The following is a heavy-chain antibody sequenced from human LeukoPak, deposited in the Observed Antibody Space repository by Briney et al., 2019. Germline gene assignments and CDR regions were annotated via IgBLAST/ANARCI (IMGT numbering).Heavy chain of an antibody. CDR3: AKSIVCGGDCYSGLAFDY. Sequence: PSQTLSLTCAVSGGSISSGGYSWSWIRQPPGKGLEWIGYIYHSGSTYYNPSLKSRVTISVDRSKNQFSLKLSSVTAADTAVYYCAKSIVCGGDCYSGLAFDYWGQGSLVTVSS. CDR2: IYHSGST. V-gene: IGHV4-30-2*01. D-gene: IGHD2-21*02. CDR1: GGSISSGGYS. J-gene: IGHJ4*02.